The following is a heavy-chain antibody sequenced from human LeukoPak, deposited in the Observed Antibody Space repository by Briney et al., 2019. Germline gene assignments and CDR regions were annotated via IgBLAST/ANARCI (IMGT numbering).Heavy chain of an antibody. J-gene: IGHJ5*02. V-gene: IGHV3-48*02. CDR1: GFTLSSYS. Sequence: GGSLRLSCAASGFTLSSYSMNWVRQAPGRGLEWVSYISSSSNTIYNADSVKGRFTIFRDNAKNSLYLQMNSLRDDDTAVYYCARSDWFDPWGQGTLVTVSS. CDR3: ARSDWFDP. CDR2: ISSSSNTI.